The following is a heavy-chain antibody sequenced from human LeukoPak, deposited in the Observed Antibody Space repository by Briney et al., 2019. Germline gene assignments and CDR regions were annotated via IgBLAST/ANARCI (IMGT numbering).Heavy chain of an antibody. CDR2: VFDSGST. D-gene: IGHD1-1*01. CDR1: GASFSTNY. J-gene: IGHJ6*03. CDR3: ARLYQQSKWKYYYYYMDV. V-gene: IGHV4-59*01. Sequence: SETLSLXCSVSGASFSTNYWSWIRRPPGRGLEWIGYVFDSGSTNYNPSLKSRVTISVDTSTKQFSLRLSSVTAADTAVYYCARLYQQSKWKYYYYYMDVWGKGTAVTVSS.